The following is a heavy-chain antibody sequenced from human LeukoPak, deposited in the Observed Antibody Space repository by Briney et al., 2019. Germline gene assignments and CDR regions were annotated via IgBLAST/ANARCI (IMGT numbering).Heavy chain of an antibody. CDR1: GGSISSGGYS. D-gene: IGHD3-9*01. Sequence: SETLSLTCAVSGGSISSGGYSWSWIRQPPGEGLEWIGYIYHSGSTYYNPSLKSRVTISVDRSKNQFSLKLSPVTAADTAVYYCARGQGYYDILTGYYNLNWFDPWGQGTLVTVSS. V-gene: IGHV4-30-2*01. CDR3: ARGQGYYDILTGYYNLNWFDP. J-gene: IGHJ5*02. CDR2: IYHSGST.